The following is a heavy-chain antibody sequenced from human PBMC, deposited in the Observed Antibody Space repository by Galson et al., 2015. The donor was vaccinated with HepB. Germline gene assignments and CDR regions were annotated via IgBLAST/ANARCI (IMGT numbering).Heavy chain of an antibody. CDR3: AKNPIVRYFDWLLSYFDY. V-gene: IGHV3-23*01. CDR1: GFTFSSYA. D-gene: IGHD3-9*01. CDR2: ISGSGGST. Sequence: SLRLSCAASGFTFSSYAMSWVRQAPGKGLEWVSAISGSGGSTYYADSVKGRFTISRDNSKNTLYLQMNSLRAEDTAVYYCAKNPIVRYFDWLLSYFDYWGQGTLVTVSS. J-gene: IGHJ4*02.